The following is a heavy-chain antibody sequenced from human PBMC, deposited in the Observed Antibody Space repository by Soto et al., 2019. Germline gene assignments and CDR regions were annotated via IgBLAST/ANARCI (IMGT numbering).Heavy chain of an antibody. CDR2: IGGSGGVT. CDR3: AKHLVNGEIDY. V-gene: IGHV3-23*01. D-gene: IGHD3-10*01. CDR1: GFTFSSYA. J-gene: IGHJ4*02. Sequence: EVQLLESGGGLVQPGGSLRISCVASGFTFSSYAMSWVRQAPGKGLGWVSIIGGSGGVTVYADSVKGRFTIPRDNSKNTLYLQMNSLTAEDTAVYYCAKHLVNGEIDYWGQGTLVTVSS.